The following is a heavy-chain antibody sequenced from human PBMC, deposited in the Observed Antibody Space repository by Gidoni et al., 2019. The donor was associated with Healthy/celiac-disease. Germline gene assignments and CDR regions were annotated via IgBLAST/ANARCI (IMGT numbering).Heavy chain of an antibody. Sequence: QVQLLESGGGVFQPGRSPRPSCAASGFPFISYARHWVRQAPGQGLEWVEVITYNGSNKYDEDCVKGLFNISRDNSKNTLYLQRNSLRAEDTAVYYCARDQGGRYYGSAFDIWGQGTMVTVSS. D-gene: IGHD1-26*01. CDR1: GFPFISYA. J-gene: IGHJ3*02. V-gene: IGHV3-30-3*01. CDR3: ARDQGGRYYGSAFDI. CDR2: ITYNGSNK.